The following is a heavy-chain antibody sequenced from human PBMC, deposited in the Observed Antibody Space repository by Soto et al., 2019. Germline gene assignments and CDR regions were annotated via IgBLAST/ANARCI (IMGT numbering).Heavy chain of an antibody. V-gene: IGHV1-18*01. D-gene: IGHD3-10*01. J-gene: IGHJ6*02. Sequence: SVKVSCKASDYIFTTYGISWVRQAPVQGLEWMGWVSPYSNITNYAQKFQGRVTMTTETSTSTVYMELRSLRSDDTAMYYCARNGERDLGLNYYFYYGMDVWGQGTSVTVSS. CDR1: DYIFTTYG. CDR3: ARNGERDLGLNYYFYYGMDV. CDR2: VSPYSNIT.